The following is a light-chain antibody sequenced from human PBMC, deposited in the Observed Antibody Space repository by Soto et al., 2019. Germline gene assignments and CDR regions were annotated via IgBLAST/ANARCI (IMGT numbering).Light chain of an antibody. CDR2: EVS. V-gene: IGLV2-14*01. CDR1: SSDVGGYNY. J-gene: IGLJ1*01. CDR3: SSYTSSSTPYA. Sequence: QSALAQPDSVSGSPGQSITISCTGTSSDVGGYNYVSWYQQHPGKAPKLMIYEVSNRPSGVSNRFSGSKSGNTASLTISGLQAEDEADYYCSSYTSSSTPYAFGTGTKVTVL.